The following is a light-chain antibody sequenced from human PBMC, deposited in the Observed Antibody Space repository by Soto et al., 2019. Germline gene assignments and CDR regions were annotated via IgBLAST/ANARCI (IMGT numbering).Light chain of an antibody. CDR3: LLSYDGALPV. CDR2: DTN. V-gene: IGLV7-46*01. CDR1: VGAVTKDNY. Sequence: QAVVTQEPSLTVSPGGTGTLTCGSSVGAVTKDNYPYWFQQKPGQDPRTMLYDTNNRQSWTPGRFSGSILGGKAALTLSGEQPEDEADDYCLLSYDGALPVVCGGTTVTVL. J-gene: IGLJ3*02.